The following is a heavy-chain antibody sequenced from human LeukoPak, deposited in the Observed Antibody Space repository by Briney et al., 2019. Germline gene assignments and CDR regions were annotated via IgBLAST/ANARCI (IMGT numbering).Heavy chain of an antibody. V-gene: IGHV4-39*07. CDR2: INHSGST. D-gene: IGHD3-10*01. J-gene: IGHJ6*02. CDR3: ARGSYGSGSPPGFDYYGMDV. CDR1: GGSFSSSNYY. Sequence: SETLSLTCTVSGGSFSSSNYYWSWIRQSPGKGLEWIGEINHSGSTNYNPSLKSRVTISVDTSKNQFSLKLSSVTAADTAVYYCARGSYGSGSPPGFDYYGMDVWGQGTTVTVSS.